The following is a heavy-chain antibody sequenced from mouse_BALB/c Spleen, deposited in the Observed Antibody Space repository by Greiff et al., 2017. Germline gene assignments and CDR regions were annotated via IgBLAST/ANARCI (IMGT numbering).Heavy chain of an antibody. Sequence: EVNVVESGGDLVKPGGSLKLSCAASGFTFSSYGMSWVRQTPDKRLEWVATISSGGSYTYYPDSVKGRFTISRDNAKNTLYLQMSSLKSEDTAMYYCARAEKAWFAYWGQGTLVTVSA. V-gene: IGHV5-6*01. CDR1: GFTFSSYG. J-gene: IGHJ3*01. CDR3: ARAEKAWFAY. CDR2: ISSGGSYT.